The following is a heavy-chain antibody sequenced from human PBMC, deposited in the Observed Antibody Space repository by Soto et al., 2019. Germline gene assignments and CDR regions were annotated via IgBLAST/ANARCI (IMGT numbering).Heavy chain of an antibody. Sequence: EVQLLESGGGLVQPGGSLRLSCAASGFTFSSYAMSWVRQAPGKGLEWVSTISDSGGSTYYAESLEGRFTISRDNSKNTLYLQMTSLRAEDTAIYYYAKREPSSGHDYWGQGTLVTVSS. J-gene: IGHJ4*02. D-gene: IGHD3-22*01. CDR3: AKREPSSGHDY. CDR1: GFTFSSYA. CDR2: ISDSGGST. V-gene: IGHV3-23*01.